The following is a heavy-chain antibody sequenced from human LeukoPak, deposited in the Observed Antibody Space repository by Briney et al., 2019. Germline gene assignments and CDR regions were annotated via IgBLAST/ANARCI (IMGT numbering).Heavy chain of an antibody. CDR2: IYPGDSDT. CDR1: GYIFNSYW. CDR3: AAGIIDAFDI. D-gene: IGHD2/OR15-2a*01. Sequence: GESLQISCQGSGYIFNSYWIGWVRQLPGKGLGWMGIIYPGDSDTRYSPSFQGQVTISADKSISTAYLQWSSLKASDTAMYYCAAGIIDAFDIWGQGTMVTVSS. J-gene: IGHJ3*02. V-gene: IGHV5-51*01.